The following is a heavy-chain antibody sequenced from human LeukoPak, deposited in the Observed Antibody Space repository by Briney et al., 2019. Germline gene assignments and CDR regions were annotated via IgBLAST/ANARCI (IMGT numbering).Heavy chain of an antibody. Sequence: GGSLRLSCAASGFTFSSYAMSWVRQDPGKGLECVSAISGSGGSTYYADSVKGRFTISRDNSKDTLYLQMNSLRAEDTAVYYCAKGETTYYYGSGSYSRAEYFQHWGQGTLVTVSS. V-gene: IGHV3-23*01. J-gene: IGHJ1*01. CDR1: GFTFSSYA. CDR3: AKGETTYYYGSGSYSRAEYFQH. CDR2: ISGSGGST. D-gene: IGHD3-10*01.